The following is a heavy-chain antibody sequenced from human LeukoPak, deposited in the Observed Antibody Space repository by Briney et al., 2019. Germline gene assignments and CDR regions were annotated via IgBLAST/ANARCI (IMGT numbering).Heavy chain of an antibody. D-gene: IGHD6-6*01. CDR1: GFTFSSYA. J-gene: IGHJ1*01. Sequence: PGGSLRLSCAASGFTFSSYAMSWVRQAPGRGLEWVSAISGSGGSTYYADSVKGRFTISRDNSKNTLYLQMNSLRAEDTAVYYCAKQFSSSPSAEYFHHWGQGTLVTDSS. CDR3: AKQFSSSPSAEYFHH. V-gene: IGHV3-23*01. CDR2: ISGSGGST.